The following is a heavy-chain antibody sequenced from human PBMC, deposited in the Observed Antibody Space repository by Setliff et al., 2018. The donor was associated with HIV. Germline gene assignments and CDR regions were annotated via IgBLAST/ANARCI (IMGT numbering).Heavy chain of an antibody. D-gene: IGHD2-21*01. CDR3: VRDLARVIAH. CDR2: VTPDGGDK. Sequence: LRLSCAASGFMFGVDWVSWVRQTPGKGLEWVASVTPDGGDKYYANSMRGRFTISRDNGKNAVYLQMNSLTAEDTALYYCVRDLARVIAHWGQGTLVTVSS. V-gene: IGHV3-7*01. CDR1: GFMFGVDW. J-gene: IGHJ4*02.